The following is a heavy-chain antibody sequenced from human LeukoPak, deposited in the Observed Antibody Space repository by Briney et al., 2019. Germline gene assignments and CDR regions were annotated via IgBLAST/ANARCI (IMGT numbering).Heavy chain of an antibody. CDR2: IYYSGST. D-gene: IGHD3-3*01. CDR3: ARGGSGYYHREFDP. CDR1: GGSISSYY. V-gene: IGHV4-59*01. Sequence: SETLSLTCTVSGGSISSYYWSWIRRPPGKGLEWIGYIYYSGSTNYNPSLKSRVTISVDTSKNQFSLKLSSVTAADTAVYYCARGGSGYYHREFDPWGQGTLVTVSS. J-gene: IGHJ5*02.